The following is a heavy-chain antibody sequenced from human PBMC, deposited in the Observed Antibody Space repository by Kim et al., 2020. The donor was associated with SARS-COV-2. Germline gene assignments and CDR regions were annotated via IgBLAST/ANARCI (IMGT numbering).Heavy chain of an antibody. J-gene: IGHJ3*02. CDR2: T. D-gene: IGHD1-7*01. V-gene: IGHV1-3*01. CDR3: ARIWGTYDAFDI. Sequence: TKYSRKFQGRVTITRDTAASTAYMELSSLRSEDTAVYYCARIWGTYDAFDIWGQGTTVTVSS.